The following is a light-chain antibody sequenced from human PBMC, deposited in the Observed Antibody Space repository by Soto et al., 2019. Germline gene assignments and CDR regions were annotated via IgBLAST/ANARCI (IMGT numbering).Light chain of an antibody. CDR2: GAS. J-gene: IGKJ1*01. CDR3: QQTYSTLWT. Sequence: DIQMTQSPSSLSASVGDRVTITCRANQSISIYLNWYQQKPGKAPQLLIYGASSLQSGVPSRFSGSGSGTDFTLTISSLQPEDFATYYCQQTYSTLWTFGQGTKVEIK. V-gene: IGKV1-39*01. CDR1: QSISIY.